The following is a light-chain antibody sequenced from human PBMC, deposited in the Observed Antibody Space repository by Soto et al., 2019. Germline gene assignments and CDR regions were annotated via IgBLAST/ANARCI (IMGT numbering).Light chain of an antibody. J-gene: IGKJ1*01. V-gene: IGKV3-20*01. CDR3: QHYEASLWT. CDR1: ESVSSSY. Sequence: EVFISQSSDTLYLSPGEGATLSCRASESVSSSYFAWYQQKPGQAPRLLIYGASSRPTGIPDRFSGSGSGKDFTLSISRLEPEDSAVYYCQHYEASLWTFGQGTKVDIK. CDR2: GAS.